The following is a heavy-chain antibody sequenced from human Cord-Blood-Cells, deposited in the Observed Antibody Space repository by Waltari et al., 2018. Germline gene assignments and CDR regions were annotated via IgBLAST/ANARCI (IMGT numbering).Heavy chain of an antibody. CDR2: IWYDGSKK. CDR1: GFTFSSYG. CDR3: ARDVWNSGYDYYFDY. J-gene: IGHJ4*02. V-gene: IGHV3-33*01. Sequence: QVQLVESGGGVVQPGRSLRLSCAASGFTFSSYGMHWVRQAPGKGLEGVEVIWYDGSKKYYADSVKGRFTISRDNSKNTRYLQMNSLRAEDTAVYYCARDVWNSGYDYYFDYWGQGTLVTVSS. D-gene: IGHD5-12*01.